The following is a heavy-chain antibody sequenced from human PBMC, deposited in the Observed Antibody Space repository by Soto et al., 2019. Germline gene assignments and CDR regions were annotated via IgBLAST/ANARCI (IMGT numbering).Heavy chain of an antibody. CDR2: IYHSGTT. CDR3: ARGPITTNPRFDP. Sequence: SETLSLTCTVSGYSISSGYYWGWIRQPPGKGLEWIGSIYHSGTTYYNPSLKSRVTISVDTSKNQFSLKLSSVTAADTAVYYCARGPITTNPRFDPWGQGTLVTVSS. J-gene: IGHJ5*02. CDR1: GYSISSGYY. V-gene: IGHV4-38-2*02. D-gene: IGHD3-22*01.